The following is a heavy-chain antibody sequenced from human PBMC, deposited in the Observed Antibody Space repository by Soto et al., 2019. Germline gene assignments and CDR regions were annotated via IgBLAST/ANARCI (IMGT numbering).Heavy chain of an antibody. CDR1: GFTFSSYA. J-gene: IGHJ4*02. CDR3: ARDGTVGDFDY. CDR2: ISFDGSDK. V-gene: IGHV3-30-3*01. D-gene: IGHD1-1*01. Sequence: GGSLRLSCAATGFTFSSYAVHWVRQAPGKGLEWVALISFDGSDKYYADSVKGRSTISRDDSKNTLYLQINSLRDEDTAVYYCARDGTVGDFDYWGQGTLVTVS.